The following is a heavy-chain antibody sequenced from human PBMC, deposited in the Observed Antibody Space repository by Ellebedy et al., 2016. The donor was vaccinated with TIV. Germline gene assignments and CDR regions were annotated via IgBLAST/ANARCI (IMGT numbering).Heavy chain of an antibody. CDR2: IFGGGTT. V-gene: IGHV3-66*01. J-gene: IGHJ4*02. D-gene: IGHD3-10*01. CDR3: ARDGGRGELLEGYFDS. CDR1: GFTVCTNY. Sequence: PGGSLRLSCAASGFTVCTNYMNWIRQAPGKGLEWVSLIFGGGTTYYADSVKGRFTMSSDTSTNMVFLQINSLRAEDTAVYYCARDGGRGELLEGYFDSWGQGTLVTVSS.